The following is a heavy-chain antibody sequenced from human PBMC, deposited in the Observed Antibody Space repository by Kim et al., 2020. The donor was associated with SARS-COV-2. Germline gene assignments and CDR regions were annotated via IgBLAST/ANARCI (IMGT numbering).Heavy chain of an antibody. Sequence: GGSLRLSCAASGFTFSSYAMHWVRQAPGKGLEWVAVISYDGSNKYYADSVKGRFTISRDNSKNTLYLQMNSLRAEDTAVYYCARGGGSGWYSSHYYYYYGMDVWGQGTTVTVSS. CDR3: ARGGGSGWYSSHYYYYYGMDV. D-gene: IGHD6-19*01. CDR2: ISYDGSNK. J-gene: IGHJ6*02. V-gene: IGHV3-30*04. CDR1: GFTFSSYA.